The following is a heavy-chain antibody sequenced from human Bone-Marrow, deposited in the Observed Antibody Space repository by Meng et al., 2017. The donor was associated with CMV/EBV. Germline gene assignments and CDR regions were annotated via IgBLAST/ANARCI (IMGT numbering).Heavy chain of an antibody. D-gene: IGHD2-15*01. CDR2: ISSSGSFV. J-gene: IGHJ5*02. Sequence: GESLKISCAASGFTFSDYYMSWIRPAPGKGLEWVSHISSSGSFVYYADSVKGRFTTSRDDAKNSLYLQMSSLRADDTAVYYCARWWWSHDRWGQRTLVAASS. CDR1: GFTFSDYY. V-gene: IGHV3-11*04. CDR3: ARWWWSHDR.